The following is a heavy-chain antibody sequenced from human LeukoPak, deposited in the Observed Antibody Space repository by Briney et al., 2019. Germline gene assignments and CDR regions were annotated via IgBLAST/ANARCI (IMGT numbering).Heavy chain of an antibody. CDR1: GFTFSSYW. J-gene: IGHJ5*02. V-gene: IGHV3-7*04. CDR2: IKQDGSEK. CDR3: ATDGGNYPDRFDP. D-gene: IGHD3-16*01. Sequence: GGSLRLSCAASGFTFSSYWMSLVRQAPRKGLEWVANIKQDGSEKYYVDSVKGRFTISRDNAKNSLSLQMNGLRAEDTAVYYCATDGGNYPDRFDPWGQGTLVTVSS.